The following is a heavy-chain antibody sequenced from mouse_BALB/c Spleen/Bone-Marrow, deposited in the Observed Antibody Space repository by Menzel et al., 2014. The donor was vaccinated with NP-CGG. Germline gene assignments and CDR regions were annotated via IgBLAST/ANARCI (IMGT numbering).Heavy chain of an antibody. CDR2: IYYSGTI. CDR1: GISITTGNYR. V-gene: IGHV3-5*02. D-gene: IGHD2-1*01. J-gene: IGHJ2*01. CDR3: ARYYGNYFDY. Sequence: EVKLQESGPGLVKPSQTVSLTCTVTGISITTGNYRWSWIRQFPGNKLEWIGYIYYSGTITYNPSLTSRTTITTDTSKNQFFLEMTSLTAEDTATYYCARYYGNYFDYWGQGTTLTVSS.